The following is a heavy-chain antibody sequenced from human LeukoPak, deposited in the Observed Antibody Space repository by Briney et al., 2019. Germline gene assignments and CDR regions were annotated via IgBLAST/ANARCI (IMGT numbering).Heavy chain of an antibody. CDR3: ATLTIYGVVPMGYFDY. V-gene: IGHV5-51*01. J-gene: IGHJ4*02. CDR1: GYSFTSYW. Sequence: GESPKISCKGSGYSFTSYWIGWVRQMPGKGLEWMGIIYPGDSDTRYSPSFQGQVTISADKSISTAYLQWSSLKASDTAMYYCATLTIYGVVPMGYFDYWGQGTLVTVSS. D-gene: IGHD3-3*01. CDR2: IYPGDSDT.